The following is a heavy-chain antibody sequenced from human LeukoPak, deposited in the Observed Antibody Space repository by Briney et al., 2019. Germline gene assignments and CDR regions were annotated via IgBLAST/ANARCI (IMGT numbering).Heavy chain of an antibody. J-gene: IGHJ6*03. CDR2: INPSGGST. D-gene: IGHD6-13*01. CDR1: GYTFTSYY. Sequence: ASVKVSCKASGYTFTSYYMHWVRQAPGQGLEWMGIINPSGGSTSYAQKFQGRVTMTRDTSTSTVYMELSSLRSEDTAVYYCAGSYSSSWSSYYYYYYMDVWGKGTTVTVSS. CDR3: AGSYSSSWSSYYYYYYMDV. V-gene: IGHV1-46*01.